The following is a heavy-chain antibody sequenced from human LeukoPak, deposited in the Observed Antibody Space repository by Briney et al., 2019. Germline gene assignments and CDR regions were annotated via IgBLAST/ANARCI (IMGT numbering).Heavy chain of an antibody. J-gene: IGHJ3*02. CDR2: ISGSGVTT. CDR1: GFTFSSYA. Sequence: GGSLRLSCAASGFTFSSYAMSWVRQAPGKGLEWVSDISGSGVTTYYADSVKGRFTISRDNSKNTLYLQMNSLRAEDTAVYYCARETIFGLTDAFDIWGQGTMVTVSS. CDR3: ARETIFGLTDAFDI. V-gene: IGHV3-23*01. D-gene: IGHD3/OR15-3a*01.